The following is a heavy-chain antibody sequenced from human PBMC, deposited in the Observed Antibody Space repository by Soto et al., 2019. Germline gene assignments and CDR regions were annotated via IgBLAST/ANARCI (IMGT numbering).Heavy chain of an antibody. V-gene: IGHV4-39*01. D-gene: IGHD4-17*01. CDR2: IPHDGHA. CDR1: DDSISDSRYY. Sequence: LSLTCSVLDDSISDSRYYWGWIRQSPEKGLEWIGSIPHDGHAYYNPPLKSRVTLFADTSRNQFSLKMKSVTVADTALYFWARQVYGDYLGGNLFDPWGQGAPDTVSS. CDR3: ARQVYGDYLGGNLFDP. J-gene: IGHJ5*02.